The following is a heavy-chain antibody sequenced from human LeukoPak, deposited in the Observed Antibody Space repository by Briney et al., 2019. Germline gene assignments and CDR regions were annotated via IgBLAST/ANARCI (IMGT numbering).Heavy chain of an antibody. D-gene: IGHD1-14*01. CDR2: IKTKSNKYAT. Sequence: GGSLRLSCAASGFSFSDYGIHWVRQASGKGLEWVGHIKTKSNKYATQYGASVKGRFTISRDDLKKTAYLQMNSLKTEDTAMYYCTRHGPSGTIDDFDVWGQGALVTGSS. CDR3: TRHGPSGTIDDFDV. J-gene: IGHJ4*02. V-gene: IGHV3-73*01. CDR1: GFSFSDYG.